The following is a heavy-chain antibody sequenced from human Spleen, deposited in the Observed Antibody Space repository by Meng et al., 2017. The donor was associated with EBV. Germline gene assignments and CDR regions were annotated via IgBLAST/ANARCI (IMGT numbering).Heavy chain of an antibody. CDR1: GGSISSNNW. V-gene: IGHV4-4*02. Sequence: QVQLQESGTGLVKPSGTLSLTCAVSGGSISSNNWWNWVRQPPGKGLEWIGEIFHTGSTNYNPSLKSRVSISIDKSKNQFSLKLNSVTAADTAVYYCALFVWGSYRDNWFDPWGQGTLVTVSS. J-gene: IGHJ5*02. CDR3: ALFVWGSYRDNWFDP. CDR2: IFHTGST. D-gene: IGHD3-16*02.